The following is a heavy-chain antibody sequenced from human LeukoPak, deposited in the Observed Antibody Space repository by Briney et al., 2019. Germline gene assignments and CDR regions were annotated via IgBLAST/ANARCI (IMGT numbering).Heavy chain of an antibody. CDR2: IKQDGSEK. D-gene: IGHD5-24*01. CDR3: ANGDGFDY. Sequence: GGSLRLSCATSGFTFSTYWMSWVRQAPGKGLEWVANIKQDGSEKYYVDSVKGRFTISRDNAKNSLYLQMNRLRAEDTAVYYCANGDGFDYWGQGTVVTVSS. V-gene: IGHV3-7*01. J-gene: IGHJ4*02. CDR1: GFTFSTYW.